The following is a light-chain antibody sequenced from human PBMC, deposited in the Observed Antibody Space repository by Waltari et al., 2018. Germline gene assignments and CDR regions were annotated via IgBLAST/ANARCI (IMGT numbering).Light chain of an antibody. CDR2: LVS. J-gene: IGKJ2*01. CDR3: MQALQTPRT. V-gene: IGKV2-28*01. CDR1: QSLLHSNGYNY. Sequence: EIVVTQSPLSLPVTPGEPASISCRSSQSLLHSNGYNYLDWYLQKPGQSPQLLIYLVSTLVCGVPDRFSGSCSGTDFTLKINRVEAEDVGVYYCMQALQTPRTFGQGTKLEIK.